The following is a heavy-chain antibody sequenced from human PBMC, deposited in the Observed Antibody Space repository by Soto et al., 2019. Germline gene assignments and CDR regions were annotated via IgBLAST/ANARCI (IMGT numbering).Heavy chain of an antibody. Sequence: SETLSLTCTVSGGSIGGDSWSWIRQSPGKGLDFIGYIYHSGSTNYNPSLKSRVTISMDTSKNQFSLRLSSVTAADTAVYYCARAGIVQVSYAMDVWGQGTTVTSP. D-gene: IGHD2-8*01. V-gene: IGHV4-59*01. CDR2: IYHSGST. J-gene: IGHJ6*02. CDR3: ARAGIVQVSYAMDV. CDR1: GGSIGGDS.